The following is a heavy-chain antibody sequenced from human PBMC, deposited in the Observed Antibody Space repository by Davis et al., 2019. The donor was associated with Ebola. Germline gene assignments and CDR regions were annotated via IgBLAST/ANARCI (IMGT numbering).Heavy chain of an antibody. Sequence: PGGSLRLSCAAAGFTFRNYAMHWVRQAPGKGPEWVSTIDGPTPNTHYADSVRGRFAISRDNSKNTVFLQMDSLRGEDTAVYYCATWVNHHFDYWGQGTLVTVSS. CDR1: GFTFRNYA. J-gene: IGHJ4*02. V-gene: IGHV3-23*01. CDR3: ATWVNHHFDY. D-gene: IGHD1-14*01. CDR2: IDGPTPNT.